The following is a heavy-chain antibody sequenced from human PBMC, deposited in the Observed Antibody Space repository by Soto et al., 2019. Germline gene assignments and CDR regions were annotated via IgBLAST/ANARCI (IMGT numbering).Heavy chain of an antibody. D-gene: IGHD6-13*01. CDR2: ISGYNGNT. Sequence: QVQLVQSGAEVKKPGASVKVSCKASGYTFANYGITWVRQAPGQGLEWMGWISGYNGNTNYAQKFQGRVTMTTDTSTSTAYMEVRSLKSDDTAVYYCARAGSSWYVRDQTGYWGQGTLVTVSS. CDR3: ARAGSSWYVRDQTGY. J-gene: IGHJ4*02. CDR1: GYTFANYG. V-gene: IGHV1-18*01.